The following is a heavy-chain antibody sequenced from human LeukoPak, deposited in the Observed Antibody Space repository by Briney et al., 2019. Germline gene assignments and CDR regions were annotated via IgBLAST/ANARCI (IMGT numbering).Heavy chain of an antibody. CDR1: GFTFSNYA. J-gene: IGHJ4*02. D-gene: IGHD3/OR15-3a*01. CDR3: ARTGSLDY. CDR2: ISSTSAST. V-gene: IGHV3-23*01. Sequence: GGSLRLSCAASGFTFSNYAMNWVRQAPGRGLEWVSGISSTSASTYYIDSVKGRFTISRDNSKNTLYLQMNSLRAEDTAVYYCARTGSLDYWGQGTLVTVSS.